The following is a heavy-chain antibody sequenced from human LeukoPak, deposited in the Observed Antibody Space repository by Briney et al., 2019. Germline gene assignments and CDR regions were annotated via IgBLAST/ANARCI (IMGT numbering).Heavy chain of an antibody. CDR1: GGSISGDNW. V-gene: IGHV4-4*02. D-gene: IGHD5-12*01. CDR3: ARRLVAYYFDY. J-gene: IGHJ4*02. Sequence: PSETLSLTCAVSGGSISGDNWWSWVRQPPGKGLEWIGEIYDSGSTNYNPSLKSRVTISVDKSKNQFSLKLSSVAAADTALYYSARRLVAYYFDYWGQGTLVTVSS. CDR2: IYDSGST.